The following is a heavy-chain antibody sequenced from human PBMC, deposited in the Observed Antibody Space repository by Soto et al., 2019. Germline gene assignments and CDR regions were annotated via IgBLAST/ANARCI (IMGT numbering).Heavy chain of an antibody. Sequence: QVQLMQSGAEVKKPGSSVKVSCEASGGTFSSYSFSWVRQAPGQGLEWMGRVIPILGMENYAQKFQGRVTITADKSTSTVYMELSSLRSEDTAVYYCARGGAVVVPGAVDRHNWFDPWGQGTLVTVSS. V-gene: IGHV1-69*02. CDR3: ARGGAVVVPGAVDRHNWFDP. D-gene: IGHD2-2*01. CDR2: VIPILGME. CDR1: GGTFSSYS. J-gene: IGHJ5*02.